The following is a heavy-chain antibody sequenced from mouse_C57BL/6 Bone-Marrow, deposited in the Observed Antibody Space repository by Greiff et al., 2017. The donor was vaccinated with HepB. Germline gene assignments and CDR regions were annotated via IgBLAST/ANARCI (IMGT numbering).Heavy chain of an antibody. CDR2: ISGGGGNT. D-gene: IGHD2-5*01. CDR1: GFTFSSYT. CDR3: ARHFFYSNCAMDY. Sequence: EVMLVESGGGLVKPGGSLKLSCAASGFTFSSYTMSWVRQTPEKRLEWVATISGGGGNTYYPDSVKGRFTISRDNAKNTLYLQMSSLRSEDTALYYCARHFFYSNCAMDYWGQGTSVTVSS. V-gene: IGHV5-9*01. J-gene: IGHJ4*01.